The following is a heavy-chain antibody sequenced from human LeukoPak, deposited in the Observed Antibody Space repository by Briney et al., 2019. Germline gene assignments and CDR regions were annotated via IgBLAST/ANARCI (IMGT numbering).Heavy chain of an antibody. J-gene: IGHJ4*02. CDR2: IYYSGST. D-gene: IGHD3-9*01. CDR3: ARGRHYDILTGHDYYFDY. Sequence: PSETLSLTCTVSGGSISSYYWSWIRQPPGKGLEWIGYIYYSGSTNYNPSLKSRVTISVDTSKSQFSLKLSSVTAADTAVYYCARGRHYDILTGHDYYFDYWGQGTLVTVSS. V-gene: IGHV4-59*01. CDR1: GGSISSYY.